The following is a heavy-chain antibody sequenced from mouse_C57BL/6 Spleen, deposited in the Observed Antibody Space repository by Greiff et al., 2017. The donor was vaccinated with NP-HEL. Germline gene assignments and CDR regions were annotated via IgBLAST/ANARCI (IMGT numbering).Heavy chain of an antibody. CDR3: ARWGYAKGFAY. CDR2: IDPSDSYT. D-gene: IGHD6-1*01. CDR1: GYTFTSYW. Sequence: QVQLQQPGAELVKPGASVKLSCKASGYTFTSYWMQWVKQRPGQGLEWIGEIDPSDSYTNYNQKFKGKATFTVDTSSSTAYMQLSSLTSEDSAVYYCARWGYAKGFAYWGQGTLVTVSA. J-gene: IGHJ3*01. V-gene: IGHV1-50*01.